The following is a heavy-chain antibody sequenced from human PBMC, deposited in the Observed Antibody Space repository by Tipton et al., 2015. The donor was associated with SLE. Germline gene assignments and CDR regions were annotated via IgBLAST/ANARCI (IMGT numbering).Heavy chain of an antibody. V-gene: IGHV4-61*02. J-gene: IGHJ6*03. CDR1: GGSISSGSYY. Sequence: LRLSCTVSGGSISSGSYYWSWIRQPAGKGLEWIGRIYTSGSTNYNPSLKSRVTISVDTSKNQFSRKLSSVTAADTAVYYCARDSPERSGNYYYYYMDVWGKGTTVTVSS. CDR3: ARDSPERSGNYYYYYMDV. CDR2: IYTSGST. D-gene: IGHD1-1*01.